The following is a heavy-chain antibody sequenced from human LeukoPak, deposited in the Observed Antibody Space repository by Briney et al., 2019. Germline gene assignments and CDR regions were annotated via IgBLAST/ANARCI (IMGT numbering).Heavy chain of an antibody. J-gene: IGHJ5*02. CDR3: ARGDKQLVFNRNKGGFDP. Sequence: GGSLRLSCAASGFTFSSYGMHWVRQAPGKGLDWVAFIRYDGSNKYYAESVKGRFTISRDNSKNTLYLQMNSLRTEDTAVYYCARGDKQLVFNRNKGGFDPWGQGTLVTVSS. V-gene: IGHV3-30*02. D-gene: IGHD6-13*01. CDR2: IRYDGSNK. CDR1: GFTFSSYG.